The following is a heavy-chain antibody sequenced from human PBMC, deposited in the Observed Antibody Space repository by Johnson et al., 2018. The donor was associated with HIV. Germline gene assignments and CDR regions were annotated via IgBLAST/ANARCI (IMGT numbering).Heavy chain of an antibody. CDR1: GFTFSSYA. D-gene: IGHD6-13*01. V-gene: IGHV3-64*01. Sequence: VQLVESGGGLVQPGGSLSLSCAASGFTFSSYAMHWVRQAPGKGLEYVSAISSNGGSTYYATSVKGRFTISRDNSKTTLYLQMGSLRAEEMAVYYCARGIGEQQLVPGRPPPGDDAFDIWGQGTMVTVSS. CDR2: ISSNGGST. J-gene: IGHJ3*02. CDR3: ARGIGEQQLVPGRPPPGDDAFDI.